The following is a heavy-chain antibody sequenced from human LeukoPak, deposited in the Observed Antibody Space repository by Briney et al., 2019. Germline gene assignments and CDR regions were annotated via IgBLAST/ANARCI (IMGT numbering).Heavy chain of an antibody. V-gene: IGHV3-30-3*01. D-gene: IGHD2-15*01. CDR3: ARVGSRYCSGANCYDGF. Sequence: GGSLRLSCAVSGFAFSSLAMHWDRQAPGKGLEWVAFISYDGNNQYYADSVKGRFTISRDNSKNTLYLQMNNLRAEDTAIYYCARVGSRYCSGANCYDGFWGQGTLVSVSS. CDR2: ISYDGNNQ. CDR1: GFAFSSLA. J-gene: IGHJ4*02.